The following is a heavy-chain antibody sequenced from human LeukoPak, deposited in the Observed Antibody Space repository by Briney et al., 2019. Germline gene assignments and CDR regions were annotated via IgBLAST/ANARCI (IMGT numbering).Heavy chain of an antibody. D-gene: IGHD3-3*01. CDR2: IYFSGST. CDR1: GCSFSTYY. V-gene: IGHV4-59*01. Sequence: SETLSLTCTVSGCSFSTYYWSWIRQSPGKGLEWVGYIYFSGSTSYNPSLKSRVTISVDTSKNQFSLKLSSVTAADTAVYYCARVRLPYYDFWSGYMDVWGKGTTVTVSS. J-gene: IGHJ6*03. CDR3: ARVRLPYYDFWSGYMDV.